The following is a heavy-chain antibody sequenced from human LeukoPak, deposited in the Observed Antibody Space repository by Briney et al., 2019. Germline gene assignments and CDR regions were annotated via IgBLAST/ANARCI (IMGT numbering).Heavy chain of an antibody. D-gene: IGHD3-16*01. CDR3: ARRLGGADVFDI. V-gene: IGHV5-51*01. Sequence: GESLKISCKGSGYSFSSYWIAWVRQVPGKGLEWMGIIYPGDSDSKYSRSFEGQVTTSADKSINTAYLQWSSLKASDSAMYYCARRLGGADVFDIWGQGTMVTVSS. CDR2: IYPGDSDS. J-gene: IGHJ3*02. CDR1: GYSFSSYW.